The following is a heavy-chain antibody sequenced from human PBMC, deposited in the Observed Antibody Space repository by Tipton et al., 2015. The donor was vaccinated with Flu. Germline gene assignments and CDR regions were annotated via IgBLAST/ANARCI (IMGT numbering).Heavy chain of an antibody. CDR2: INPNSGGT. CDR1: GYTFTGYY. J-gene: IGHJ3*01. V-gene: IGHV1-2*02. D-gene: IGHD3-22*01. Sequence: QSGPEVKKPGASVKVSCKASGYTFTGYYMHWVRQAPGQGLEWMGWINPNSGGTNYAQKFQGRVTMTRDTSISTAYMELSRLRSDDTAVYYCARYRRNMIENSKEALEKWGHGTRVTVS. CDR3: ARYRRNMIENSKEALEK.